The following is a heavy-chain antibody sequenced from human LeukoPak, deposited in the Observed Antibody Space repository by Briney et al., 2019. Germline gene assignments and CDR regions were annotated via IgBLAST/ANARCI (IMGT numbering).Heavy chain of an antibody. CDR2: INTDGSIT. D-gene: IGHD3-9*01. V-gene: IGHV3-74*03. J-gene: IGHJ5*02. CDR3: ASLGTLVP. CDR1: GFTFSTYL. Sequence: GGSLRLSCAASGFTFSTYLMHWVRQAPGKGLVWVSRINTDGSITTYADSVKGRFTISRDNAKNTLYLQMNSLRDEDTAVYYCASLGTLVPWGQGTLVTVSS.